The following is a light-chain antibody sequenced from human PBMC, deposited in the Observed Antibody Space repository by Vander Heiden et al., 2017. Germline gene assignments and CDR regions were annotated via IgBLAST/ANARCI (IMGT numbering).Light chain of an antibody. CDR2: KAS. J-gene: IGKJ2*01. CDR3: QQYNSYRVT. V-gene: IGKV1-5*03. Sequence: MQIHPPPSTLSASVGDRVTITCRASQSISSWLAWYQQKPGKAPKLLIYKASSLESGVPSRFSGSGSGTEFTLTISSLQPDDFATYYCQQYNSYRVTFGQGTKLEIK. CDR1: QSISSW.